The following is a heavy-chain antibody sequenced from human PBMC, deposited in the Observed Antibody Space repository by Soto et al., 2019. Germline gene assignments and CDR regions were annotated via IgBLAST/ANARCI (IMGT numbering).Heavy chain of an antibody. Sequence: QVQLVQSGAEVKKPGASVKVSCKASGYTLTPYGISWVRQAPGQGREWMGWISVYNGKSNYAQNLQDRVTMTTDTTTSTAYMELRSLTSDDTAVYFCARDRAAYCGGDCNMDVWGKGTTVTVS. CDR3: ARDRAAYCGGDCNMDV. CDR2: ISVYNGKS. D-gene: IGHD2-21*01. J-gene: IGHJ6*03. CDR1: GYTLTPYG. V-gene: IGHV1-18*01.